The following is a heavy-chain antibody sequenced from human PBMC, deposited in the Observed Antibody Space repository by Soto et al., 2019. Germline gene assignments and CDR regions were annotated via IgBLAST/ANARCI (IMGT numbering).Heavy chain of an antibody. J-gene: IGHJ3*02. V-gene: IGHV4-30-4*01. CDR3: ARDQWFSCAFDI. Sequence: PSETLSLTCTVSGGSISSGDYYWSWIRQPPGKGLEWIGYIYYSGSTYYNPSLKSRVTISVDTSKNQFSLKLSSVAAADTAVYYCARDQWFSCAFDIWGQGTMVTVSS. D-gene: IGHD3-22*01. CDR1: GGSISSGDYY. CDR2: IYYSGST.